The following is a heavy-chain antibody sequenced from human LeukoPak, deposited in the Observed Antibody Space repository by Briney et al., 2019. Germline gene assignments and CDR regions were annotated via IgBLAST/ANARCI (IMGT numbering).Heavy chain of an antibody. V-gene: IGHV1-46*01. CDR1: GYTFTSYY. J-gene: IGHJ4*02. Sequence: ASVKVSCKASGYTFTSYYMHWVRQAPGQGLERMGIINPSGGSTSYAQKFQGRVTMTRDMSTSTVYMELSSLRSEDTAVYYCARDPAEYYDFWSGYYTLDYWGQGTLVTVSS. CDR2: INPSGGST. D-gene: IGHD3-3*01. CDR3: ARDPAEYYDFWSGYYTLDY.